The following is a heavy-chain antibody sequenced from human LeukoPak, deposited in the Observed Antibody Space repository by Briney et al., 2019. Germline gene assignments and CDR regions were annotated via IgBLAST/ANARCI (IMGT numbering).Heavy chain of an antibody. CDR3: ARLHYYDSSGFDY. D-gene: IGHD3-22*01. J-gene: IGHJ4*02. Sequence: SGGSLRLSCAASGFTVSSNYMSWVRQAPGKGLEWVSVIYSGGSTYYADSVKGRFTISRDNSKNTLYLQMNSLRAEDTAVYYCARLHYYDSSGFDYWGQGTLVTVSS. V-gene: IGHV3-66*01. CDR1: GFTVSSNY. CDR2: IYSGGST.